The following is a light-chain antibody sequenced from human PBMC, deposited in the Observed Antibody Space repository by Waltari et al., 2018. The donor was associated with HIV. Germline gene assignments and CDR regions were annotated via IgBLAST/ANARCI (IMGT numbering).Light chain of an antibody. Sequence: QSALTQPASVSGSPGQSITISCTDTGSIVSWYQQYPGKAPKLLIYEVNKRPAGVSNRFSGSKSGDTASLTISGLQVEDEGNYYCSSYSSAFVSFGGGTKVTVL. CDR1: GSIV. CDR2: EVN. CDR3: SSYSSAFVS. J-gene: IGLJ2*01. V-gene: IGLV2-14*02.